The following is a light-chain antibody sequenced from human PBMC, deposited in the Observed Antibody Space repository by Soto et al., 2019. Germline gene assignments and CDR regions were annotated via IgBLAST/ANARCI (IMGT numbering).Light chain of an antibody. V-gene: IGKV3-20*01. CDR3: QQYGRSPIT. CDR1: HIISTK. J-gene: IGKJ5*01. CDR2: GAS. Sequence: IRMKKSPATLSVTPGGRASLSCSASHIISTKLAWYQQKPGQAPRLLIYGASTRATGIPVRFSGSGSGTDFTLTISRLEPEDFAVYYCQQYGRSPITFGRGTLLEIK.